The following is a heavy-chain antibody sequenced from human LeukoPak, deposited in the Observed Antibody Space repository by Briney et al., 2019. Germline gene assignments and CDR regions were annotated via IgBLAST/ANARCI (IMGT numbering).Heavy chain of an antibody. CDR1: GYTFTSYD. D-gene: IGHD2-2*01. V-gene: IGHV1-8*01. J-gene: IGHJ5*02. Sequence: ASVKVSCKASGYTFTSYDINWVRQATGQGLEWMGWMNPNSGNTGYAQKFQGRVTMTRNTSISTAYMELTSLRSEDTAVYYCAREYQLLGTVYNYFDPWGQGTLVTVYS. CDR3: AREYQLLGTVYNYFDP. CDR2: MNPNSGNT.